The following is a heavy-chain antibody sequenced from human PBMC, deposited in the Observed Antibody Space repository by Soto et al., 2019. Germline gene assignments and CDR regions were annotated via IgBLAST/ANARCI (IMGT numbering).Heavy chain of an antibody. CDR1: GYTFTGYY. CDR2: INPNSGGT. V-gene: IGHV1-2*04. J-gene: IGHJ6*02. Sequence: QVQLVQSGAEVKKPGASVKVSCKASGYTFTGYYMHWVRQAPGQGLEWMGWINPNSGGTNYAQKFQGWVTMTRDTSISTAYMELSRPISVDTAVHYCAIDQAGIAVAGTVGYYDYGMAVWGPVTTVTVSS. CDR3: AIDQAGIAVAGTVGYYDYGMAV. D-gene: IGHD6-19*01.